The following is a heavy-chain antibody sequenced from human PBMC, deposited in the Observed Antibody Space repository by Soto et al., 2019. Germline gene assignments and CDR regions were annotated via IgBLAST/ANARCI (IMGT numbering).Heavy chain of an antibody. CDR3: ARDWVGDLAY. V-gene: IGHV1-18*01. CDR2: ISGYNGAT. Sequence: QVQLVQSGGEVKQPGASVKVSCKTSGYTFTSYGISWVRQAPGQGLEWMGWISGYNGATKYVQKFRGRVTLTTDTYTNTAYMEVRSLRSDDTAVYYCARDWVGDLAYWGQGTLVTVSS. J-gene: IGHJ4*02. D-gene: IGHD4-17*01. CDR1: GYTFTSYG.